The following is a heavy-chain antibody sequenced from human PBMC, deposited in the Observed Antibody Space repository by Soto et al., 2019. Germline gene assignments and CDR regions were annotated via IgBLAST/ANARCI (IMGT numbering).Heavy chain of an antibody. Sequence: ASVKVSRKASGYTFTSYGISWVRQAPGQGLEWMGWISAYNGNTNYAQKLQGRVTMTTDTSTSTAYMELSRLRSDDTAVYYCAISGIDSGSFFRLSCWGQGTLVTVSS. CDR3: AISGIDSGSFFRLSC. CDR2: ISAYNGNT. D-gene: IGHD1-26*01. CDR1: GYTFTSYG. J-gene: IGHJ4*02. V-gene: IGHV1-18*01.